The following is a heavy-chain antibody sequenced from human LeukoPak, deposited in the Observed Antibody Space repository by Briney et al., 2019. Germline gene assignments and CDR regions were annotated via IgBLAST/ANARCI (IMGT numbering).Heavy chain of an antibody. CDR1: GYTFTGYY. J-gene: IGHJ3*02. CDR3: ARDFGLLGAYAFDI. V-gene: IGHV1-2*06. CDR2: INPNSGGT. D-gene: IGHD3/OR15-3a*01. Sequence: ASVRVSCKASGYTFTGYYMHWVRQAPGQGLEWMERINPNSGGTNYAQKFQGRVTMTRDTSISTAYMELSGLRSDDTAVYYCARDFGLLGAYAFDIWGQGTMVTVSS.